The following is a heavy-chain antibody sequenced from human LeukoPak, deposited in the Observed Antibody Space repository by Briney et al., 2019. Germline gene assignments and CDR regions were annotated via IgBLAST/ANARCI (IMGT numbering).Heavy chain of an antibody. CDR1: GGSISSYY. CDR2: IFYDGST. CDR3: ARHANYYGSGSYLNWFDP. V-gene: IGHV4-59*08. D-gene: IGHD3-10*01. J-gene: IGHJ5*02. Sequence: SETLSLTCTVSGGSISSYYWSWIRQPPGKGLEWIGYIFYDGSTNCNPSLKSRVTISLDTSKNQFSLKLSSVTAADTAVYYCARHANYYGSGSYLNWFDPWGQGTLVTVSS.